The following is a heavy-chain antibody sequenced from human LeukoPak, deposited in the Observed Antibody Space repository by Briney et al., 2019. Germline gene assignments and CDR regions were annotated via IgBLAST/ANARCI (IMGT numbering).Heavy chain of an antibody. CDR3: ARHSPSSYDFWSGYYKGSFDY. V-gene: IGHV4-59*08. CDR1: GGSISSYY. J-gene: IGHJ4*02. D-gene: IGHD3-3*01. Sequence: PSETLSLTCTVSGGSISSYYWSWIRQPPGKGLEWIGYIYYSGSTNYNPSLKSRVTISVDTSKNQFSLKLSSMTAADTAVYYCARHSPSSYDFWSGYYKGSFDYWGQGTLVTVSS. CDR2: IYYSGST.